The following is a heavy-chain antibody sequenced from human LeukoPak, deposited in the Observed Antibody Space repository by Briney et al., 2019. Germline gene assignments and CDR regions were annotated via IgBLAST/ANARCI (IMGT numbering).Heavy chain of an antibody. V-gene: IGHV1-18*01. CDR1: GYTFTSYG. CDR2: ISAYNGNT. J-gene: IGHJ5*02. Sequence: GASVKVSCKASGYTFTSYGISWVRQAPGQGLEWMGWISAYNGNTNYAQKLQGRVTMTTDTSTSTAYMELRSLRSDDTAVYYCARPTNYYDSQYFDPWGQGTLVTVSS. CDR3: ARPTNYYDSQYFDP. D-gene: IGHD3-22*01.